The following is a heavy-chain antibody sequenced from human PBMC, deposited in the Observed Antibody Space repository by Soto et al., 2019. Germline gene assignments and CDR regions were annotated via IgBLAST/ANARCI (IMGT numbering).Heavy chain of an antibody. D-gene: IGHD3-9*01. CDR2: IYHRGTT. V-gene: IGHV4-34*01. Sequence: SETLSLTCGVYGASVSNDHWSWIRQPPGMGLEWIGEIYHRGTTTHNPSLKGRVIISADTSKDQFSLRLSSVTAADTAMYYCVNTGYDILTGYYNNYWRQGTVVTVSS. CDR3: VNTGYDILTGYYNNY. J-gene: IGHJ4*02. CDR1: GASVSNDH.